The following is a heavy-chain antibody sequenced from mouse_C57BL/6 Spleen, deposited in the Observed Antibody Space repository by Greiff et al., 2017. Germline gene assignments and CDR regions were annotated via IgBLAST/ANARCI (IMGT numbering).Heavy chain of an antibody. CDR1: GFTFSDYG. Sequence: EVKLVESGAGLVKPGASLKLSCAASGFTFSDYGMHWVRQAPEQGLEWVAYISSGSSTIYYADTVKGRFTISRDNAKNTLFLQMTSLRSEDTAMXYCARPYDTWFAYWGQGTLVTVAA. CDR3: ARPYDTWFAY. CDR2: ISSGSSTI. V-gene: IGHV5-17*01. D-gene: IGHD2-3*01. J-gene: IGHJ3*01.